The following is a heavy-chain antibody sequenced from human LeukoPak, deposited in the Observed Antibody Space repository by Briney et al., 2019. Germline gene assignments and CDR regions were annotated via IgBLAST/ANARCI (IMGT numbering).Heavy chain of an antibody. J-gene: IGHJ3*02. CDR3: ARTTIETYYDILTALGPVNDAFDI. Sequence: ASVKVSCKASGYTFTGYYMHWVRQAPGQGLEWMGRINPNSGGTNYAQKFQGGVTMTRDTSTSTVYMELSSLRSEDTAVYYCARTTIETYYDILTALGPVNDAFDIWGQGTMVTVSS. CDR1: GYTFTGYY. CDR2: INPNSGGT. D-gene: IGHD3-9*01. V-gene: IGHV1-2*06.